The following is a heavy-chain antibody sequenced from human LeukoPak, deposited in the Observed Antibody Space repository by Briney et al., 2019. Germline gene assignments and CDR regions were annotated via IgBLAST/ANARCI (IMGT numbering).Heavy chain of an antibody. J-gene: IGHJ5*02. CDR2: IYYSGST. CDR3: ARVHSSGWSRFDP. Sequence: PSGTLSLTCTVSGGSISSSSYYWGWIRQPPGKGLEWIGSIYYSGSTYYNPSLKSRVTISVDTSKNQFSLKLSSVTAADTAVYYCARVHSSGWSRFDPWGQGTLVTVSS. D-gene: IGHD6-19*01. CDR1: GGSISSSSYY. V-gene: IGHV4-39*07.